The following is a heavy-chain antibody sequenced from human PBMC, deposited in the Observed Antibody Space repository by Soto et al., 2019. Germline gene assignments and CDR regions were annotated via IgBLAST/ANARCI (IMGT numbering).Heavy chain of an antibody. CDR1: GYTFTSYG. CDR3: ARYYDILTGPRTSDY. J-gene: IGHJ4*02. D-gene: IGHD3-9*01. Sequence: ASVKVSCKASGYTFTSYGISWVRQAPGQGLEWMGWISAYNGNTNYAQKLQGRVTMTTDTSTSTAYMELRSLRSDDTAVYYCARYYDILTGPRTSDYWGQGTLVTVSS. CDR2: ISAYNGNT. V-gene: IGHV1-18*01.